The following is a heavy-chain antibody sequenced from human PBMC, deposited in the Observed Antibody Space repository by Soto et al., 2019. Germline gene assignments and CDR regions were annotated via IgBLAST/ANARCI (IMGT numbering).Heavy chain of an antibody. V-gene: IGHV1-3*01. CDR2: INAGNGNT. J-gene: IGHJ5*02. D-gene: IGHD2-15*01. CDR3: ARDRDIGYCSGGRCYERGHWFEP. CDR1: GYTFTIYA. Sequence: KLSCKTSGYTFTIYAVHWVRQNHRQRLEWMGWINAGNGNTKYSQKFQGRVTITRDTSASTAYMELSSLRSEDTAVYYCARDRDIGYCSGGRCYERGHWFEPWGQGTLVTVSS.